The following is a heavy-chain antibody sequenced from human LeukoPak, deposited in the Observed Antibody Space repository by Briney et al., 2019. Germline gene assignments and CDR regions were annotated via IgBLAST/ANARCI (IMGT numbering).Heavy chain of an antibody. CDR3: AREDYYDSSGYLPY. J-gene: IGHJ4*02. Sequence: SETLSLTCTVSGGSISSYYWSWIRQPPGKGLEWIGRIYTSGSTNYNPSLKSRVTISVDTSKNQFSLKLSSVTAADTAVYYCAREDYYDSSGYLPYWGQGTLVTVSS. CDR2: IYTSGST. V-gene: IGHV4-4*08. CDR1: GGSISSYY. D-gene: IGHD3-22*01.